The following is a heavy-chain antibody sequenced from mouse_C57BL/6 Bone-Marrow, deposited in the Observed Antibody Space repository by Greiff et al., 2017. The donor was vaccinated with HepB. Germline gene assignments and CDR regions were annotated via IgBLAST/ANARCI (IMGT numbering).Heavy chain of an antibody. V-gene: IGHV5-16*01. D-gene: IGHD2-4*01. Sequence: EVKLVESEGGLVQPGSSMKLSCTASGFTFSDYYMAWVRQVPEKGLEWVANINYDGSSTYYLDSLKSRFIISRDNAKNILYLQMSSLKSEDTATYYCARESDYDPYYFDYWGQGTTLTVSS. CDR3: ARESDYDPYYFDY. CDR1: GFTFSDYY. J-gene: IGHJ2*01. CDR2: INYDGSST.